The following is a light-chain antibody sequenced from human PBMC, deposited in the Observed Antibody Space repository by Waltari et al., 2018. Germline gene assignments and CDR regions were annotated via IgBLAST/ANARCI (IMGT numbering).Light chain of an antibody. CDR3: ATWDDSLDGWV. CDR1: LSHTGSTS. V-gene: IGLV1-44*01. J-gene: IGLJ3*02. Sequence: QSVLPPPPSASGTPGQRVPIPCSGSLSHTGSTSFHCNQQDPGTAHNVLIFTNNERPSRVPDRFSGSKSGTSASLVISGLQSEDEADYYCATWDDSLDGWVFGGGTRLTVL. CDR2: TNN.